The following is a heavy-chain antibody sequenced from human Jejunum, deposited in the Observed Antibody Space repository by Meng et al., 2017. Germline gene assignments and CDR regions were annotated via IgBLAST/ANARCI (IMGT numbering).Heavy chain of an antibody. CDR1: GFTFSNYE. V-gene: IGHV3-48*03. CDR3: AKVGPFYDMLTGYFIDKYYFDY. J-gene: IGHJ4*02. D-gene: IGHD3-9*01. Sequence: GESLKISCAASGFTFSNYEMNWVRQAPGRGLEWVSYIGSSGFPTWYADSVKGRFTISRDNAKNSLYLQMNGLRAEDTAVYYCAKVGPFYDMLTGYFIDKYYFDYWGQGTLVTVSS. CDR2: IGSSGFPT.